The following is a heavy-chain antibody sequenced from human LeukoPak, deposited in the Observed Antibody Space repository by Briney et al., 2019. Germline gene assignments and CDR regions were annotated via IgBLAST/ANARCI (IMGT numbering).Heavy chain of an antibody. V-gene: IGHV3-23*01. CDR2: VSGSGGST. D-gene: IGHD6-19*01. Sequence: PGGSLRLSCATSGFTFSSYAMNWVRQAPGKGLEWVSGVSGSGGSTYYADSVKGRFTISRDNSKNTLYLQMNSLRAEDTAVYYCARGAGSGWLYYYYYYGMDVWGQGTTVTVSS. CDR1: GFTFSSYA. CDR3: ARGAGSGWLYYYYYYGMDV. J-gene: IGHJ6*02.